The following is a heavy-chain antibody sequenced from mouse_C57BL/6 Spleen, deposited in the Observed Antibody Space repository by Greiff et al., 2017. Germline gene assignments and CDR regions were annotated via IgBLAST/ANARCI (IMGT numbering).Heavy chain of an antibody. CDR1: GFTFSSYG. CDR3: ARRYDHYFDY. D-gene: IGHD2-3*01. V-gene: IGHV5-6*02. CDR2: ISSCGSYT. Sequence: EVKLVESGGDLVKPGGSLKLSCAASGFTFSSYGMSWVRQTPDKRLEWVATISSCGSYTYYPDSVKGRFTISRDNAKNTLYLQMSSLKSEDTAMYYCARRYDHYFDYWGQGTTLTVSS. J-gene: IGHJ2*01.